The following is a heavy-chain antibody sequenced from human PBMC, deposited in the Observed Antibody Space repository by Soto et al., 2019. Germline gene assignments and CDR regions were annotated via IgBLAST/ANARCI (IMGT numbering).Heavy chain of an antibody. V-gene: IGHV4-59*08. J-gene: IGHJ4*02. Sequence: SETLSLTCTVSGGSIDSYYWTWIRQPPGKGLEWIGYVYYTGTTTYSPSLKSRVTISVDTSKNQFSLKLSSVTAADTAVYYCARVGSSIPVRPFDYWGQGTEVTVYS. CDR3: ARVGSSIPVRPFDY. D-gene: IGHD6-6*01. CDR1: GGSIDSYY. CDR2: VYYTGTT.